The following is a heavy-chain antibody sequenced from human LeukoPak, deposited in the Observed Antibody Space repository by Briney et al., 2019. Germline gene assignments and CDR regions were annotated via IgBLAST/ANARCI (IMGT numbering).Heavy chain of an antibody. D-gene: IGHD1-26*01. CDR3: ARGYSGRLTYYYYGMDV. J-gene: IGHJ6*02. Sequence: ASVKVSCKASGYTFTSYDINWVRQATGQGLECMGWMNPNSGNTGYAQKFQGRVTMTRNTSISTAYMELSSLRSEDTAVYYCARGYSGRLTYYYYGMDVWGQGTTVTVSS. CDR1: GYTFTSYD. CDR2: MNPNSGNT. V-gene: IGHV1-8*01.